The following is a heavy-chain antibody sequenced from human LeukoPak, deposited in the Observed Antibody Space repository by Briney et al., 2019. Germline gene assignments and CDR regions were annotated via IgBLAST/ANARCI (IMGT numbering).Heavy chain of an antibody. J-gene: IGHJ4*02. CDR3: ARGAYYDSSGYYYYFDY. CDR2: IYYSGST. D-gene: IGHD3-22*01. V-gene: IGHV4-59*12. Sequence: SETLSLTCTVSGGSISSYYWSWIRQPPGKGLEWIGYIYYSGSTNYNPSLKSRVTISVDTSKNQFSLKLSSVTAPDTAVYYCARGAYYDSSGYYYYFDYWGQGTLVTVSS. CDR1: GGSISSYY.